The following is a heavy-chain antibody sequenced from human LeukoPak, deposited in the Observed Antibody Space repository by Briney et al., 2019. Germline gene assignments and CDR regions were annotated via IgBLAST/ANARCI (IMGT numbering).Heavy chain of an antibody. V-gene: IGHV4-59*01. J-gene: IGHJ3*02. CDR1: GGSISTDY. Sequence: SETLSLTCTVSGGSISTDYWSWIRQPPGKGLEWIGYIYYSGSTNYNPSLKSRVTISVDTSKNQFSLKLSSVTAADTAVYYCARETKQLRYFDWSRRAFDIWGQGTMVTVSS. CDR3: ARETKQLRYFDWSRRAFDI. D-gene: IGHD3-9*01. CDR2: IYYSGST.